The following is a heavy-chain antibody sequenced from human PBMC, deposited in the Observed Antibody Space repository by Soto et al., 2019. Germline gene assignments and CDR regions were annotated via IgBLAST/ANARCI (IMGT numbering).Heavy chain of an antibody. CDR1: GFTFSTYA. D-gene: IGHD6-6*01. CDR2: ISSDGTNK. V-gene: IGHV3-30-3*01. Sequence: QVQLVESEGGVVQPGRSLRLSCAASGFTFSTYAMHWVRQAPGKGLEWVALISSDGTNKDYADSVKGRFTISRDNSKNTMYLQVNSLRIEDTAVYYCARIAARPYWGQGTLVTVSS. J-gene: IGHJ4*02. CDR3: ARIAARPY.